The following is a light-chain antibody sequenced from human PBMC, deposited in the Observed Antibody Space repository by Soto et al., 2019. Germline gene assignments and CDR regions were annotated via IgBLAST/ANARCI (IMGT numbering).Light chain of an antibody. CDR3: QQYGSSPPYT. CDR1: QSVSSSY. Sequence: EIGLTQSPGTLSLSPGERATLSCRASQSVSSSYLAWYQQKPGQAPRLLIYGASSRPTGIPGRFSGSGSGTHFTLTISRLEPEDFAVYYCQQYGSSPPYTFGQGTKLEIK. V-gene: IGKV3-20*01. J-gene: IGKJ2*01. CDR2: GAS.